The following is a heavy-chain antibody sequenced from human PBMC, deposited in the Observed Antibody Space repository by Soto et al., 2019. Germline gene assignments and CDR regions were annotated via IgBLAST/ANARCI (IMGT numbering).Heavy chain of an antibody. J-gene: IGHJ4*02. CDR3: ARRRGSSGWKTNFDY. V-gene: IGHV3-74*01. D-gene: IGHD6-19*01. Sequence: EVQLVESGGGLVQPGGSLRLSCAASGFTFSSYWMHWVRQAPGKGLVWVSRINSDGSSTSYADSVKGRFTISRDNAKNTLYLPMNSLRAEDTAVYYCARRRGSSGWKTNFDYWGQGTLVTVSS. CDR2: INSDGSST. CDR1: GFTFSSYW.